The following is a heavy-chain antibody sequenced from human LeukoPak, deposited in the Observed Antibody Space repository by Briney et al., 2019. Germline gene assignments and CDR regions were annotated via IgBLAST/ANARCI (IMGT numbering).Heavy chain of an antibody. CDR2: INHSGST. V-gene: IGHV4-34*01. CDR1: GGSFSGYY. J-gene: IGHJ4*02. Sequence: SETLSLTCAVYGGSFSGYYWSWIRQPPGKGLEWIGEINHSGSTNYNPSLKSRVTISVDTSKNQFSLKLSSVTAADTAVYYCASFWAYYDILTGYRDYWGQGTLVTVSS. D-gene: IGHD3-9*01. CDR3: ASFWAYYDILTGYRDY.